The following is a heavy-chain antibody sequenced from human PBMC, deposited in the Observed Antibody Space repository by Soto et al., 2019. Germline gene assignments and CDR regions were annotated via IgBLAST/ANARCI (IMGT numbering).Heavy chain of an antibody. J-gene: IGHJ4*02. V-gene: IGHV3-66*01. Sequence: EVQLVESGGGLVQPGGSLRLSCAASGLTVSTNPMSWVRQAPGKGLEWVSVIYSGGGTHYADSVKGGFTISRDKSKNTVYLQMNNLRAEDTAVYYCARDGSGYWGQGTLVTVSS. CDR3: ARDGSGY. CDR1: GLTVSTNP. CDR2: IYSGGGT.